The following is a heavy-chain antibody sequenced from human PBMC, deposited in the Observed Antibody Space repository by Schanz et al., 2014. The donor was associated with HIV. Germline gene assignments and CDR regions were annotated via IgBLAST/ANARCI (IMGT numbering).Heavy chain of an antibody. CDR3: ARGERTVHDAFDI. V-gene: IGHV1-18*01. D-gene: IGHD4-17*01. CDR1: GYSFNDYG. CDR2: ISGYKGNT. J-gene: IGHJ3*02. Sequence: QVQLVQSGAEVKKPGASVKVSCKASGYSFNDYGVSWMRQAPGQGLEWMGWISGYKGNTNYAQKLQGRVTMTTDTSTSTAYMELRSLTSDDTAVYYCARGERTVHDAFDIWGQGTMVTVSS.